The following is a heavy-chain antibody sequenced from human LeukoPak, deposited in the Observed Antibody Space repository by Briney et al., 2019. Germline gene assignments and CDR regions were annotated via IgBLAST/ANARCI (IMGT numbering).Heavy chain of an antibody. J-gene: IGHJ4*02. D-gene: IGHD3-22*01. CDR1: GYTFTSYG. Sequence: GASVKVSCKASGYTFTSYGISWVRQAPGQGLEWMGWISAYNGNTNYAQKLQGRVTMTTDTSTSTAYMELRSLRSDDTAVYYCARDDGLPYYYDSSGYYGTDWGQGTLVTVS. CDR2: ISAYNGNT. CDR3: ARDDGLPYYYDSSGYYGTD. V-gene: IGHV1-18*01.